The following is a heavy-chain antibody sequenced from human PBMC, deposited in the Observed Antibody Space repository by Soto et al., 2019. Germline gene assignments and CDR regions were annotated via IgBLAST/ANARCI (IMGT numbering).Heavy chain of an antibody. J-gene: IGHJ1*01. Sequence: SETLSLTCTVSGGSISSYYWSWIRQPPGKGLEWIGYIYYSGSTNYNPSLKSRVTISVDTSKNQFSLKLSSVTAADTAVYYCARGGSGYDILTGYYTGEYFQHWGQGTLVTVSS. CDR3: ARGGSGYDILTGYYTGEYFQH. CDR2: IYYSGST. V-gene: IGHV4-59*01. D-gene: IGHD3-9*01. CDR1: GGSISSYY.